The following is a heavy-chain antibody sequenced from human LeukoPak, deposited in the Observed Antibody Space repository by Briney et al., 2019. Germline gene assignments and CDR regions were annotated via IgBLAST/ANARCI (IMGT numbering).Heavy chain of an antibody. CDR3: ARAEWSNWYFDL. CDR2: IKQDGSEK. J-gene: IGHJ2*01. V-gene: IGHV3-7*03. Sequence: GSLRLSCAASGFTFSTYWMDWVRQAPGKGLEWVANIKQDGSEKYYVDSVKGRFTLSRDSAKNSLYLQMNSLRAEDTAVYYCARAEWSNWYFDLWGRGTLVTVSS. CDR1: GFTFSTYW. D-gene: IGHD3-3*01.